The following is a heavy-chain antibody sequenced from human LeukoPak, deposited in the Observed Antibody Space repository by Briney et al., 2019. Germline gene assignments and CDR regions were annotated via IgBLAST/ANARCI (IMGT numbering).Heavy chain of an antibody. J-gene: IGHJ4*02. CDR1: GGSFSGYY. CDR3: ARGRVEYYDHVWGSYRYPHFDY. Sequence: PSETLSLTCAVYGGSFSGYYWSWIRQPPGKGLEWIGEINHSGSTNYNPSLKSRVTISVDTSKNQFSLKLSSVTAADTAVYYCARGRVEYYDHVWGSYRYPHFDYWGQGTLVTVSS. CDR2: INHSGST. V-gene: IGHV4-34*01. D-gene: IGHD3-16*02.